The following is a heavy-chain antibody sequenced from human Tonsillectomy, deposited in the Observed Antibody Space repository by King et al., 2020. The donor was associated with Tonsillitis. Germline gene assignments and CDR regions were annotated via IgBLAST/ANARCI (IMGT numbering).Heavy chain of an antibody. Sequence: QLQESGPGLVKPSETLSLTCTVSGGSISSYFWSWIRQPPGKGLEWIGYISYSGSTNYNPSLKSRVTISVDTSKNQFSLNLGSVTSADTAVDYCACDSDCSGDCCSGTAFDIWGQGTMVIVSS. D-gene: IGHD2-15*01. J-gene: IGHJ3*02. CDR3: ACDSDCSGDCCSGTAFDI. CDR1: GGSISSYF. CDR2: ISYSGST. V-gene: IGHV4-59*01.